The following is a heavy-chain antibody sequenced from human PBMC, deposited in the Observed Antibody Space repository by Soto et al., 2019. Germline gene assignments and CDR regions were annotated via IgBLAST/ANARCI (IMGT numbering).Heavy chain of an antibody. V-gene: IGHV3-48*01. CDR3: ARDREYCSGYTCDETGSAY. D-gene: IGHD2-15*01. Sequence: GGSLRLSCAASGFSFSSYSMNWVRQAPGKGLEWISYITRNSDIINYADSVKGRFTISRDNAKNSLHLQMHSLRADDTAVYYCARDREYCSGYTCDETGSAYWGEGT. J-gene: IGHJ4*02. CDR1: GFSFSSYS. CDR2: ITRNSDII.